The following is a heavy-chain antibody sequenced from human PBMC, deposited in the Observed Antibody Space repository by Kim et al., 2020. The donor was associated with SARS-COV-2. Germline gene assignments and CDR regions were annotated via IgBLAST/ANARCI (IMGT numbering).Heavy chain of an antibody. Sequence: YSQKFQGRVTITRDTSASTAYMELSSLRSEDTAVYYCARDSWAAMASFDYWGQGTLVTVSS. V-gene: IGHV1-3*01. J-gene: IGHJ4*02. CDR3: ARDSWAAMASFDY. D-gene: IGHD5-18*01.